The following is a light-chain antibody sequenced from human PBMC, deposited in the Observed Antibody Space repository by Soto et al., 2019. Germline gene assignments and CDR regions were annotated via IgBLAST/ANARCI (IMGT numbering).Light chain of an antibody. Sequence: DIQMTQSPSTMSASVGDRVTITCRASQSISIYLAWYQQKPGQAPKLLIYDASSRATGIPYRFSGSGSGTDFTLTISRLEPEDFAVYYCQQYGSIPWTFGQGTKVDIK. J-gene: IGKJ1*01. V-gene: IGKV1-5*01. CDR2: DAS. CDR1: QSISIY. CDR3: QQYGSIPWT.